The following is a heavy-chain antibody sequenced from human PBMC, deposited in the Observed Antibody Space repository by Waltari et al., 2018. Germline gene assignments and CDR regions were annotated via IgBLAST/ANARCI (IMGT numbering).Heavy chain of an antibody. D-gene: IGHD3-3*01. CDR3: ARGKYDFWSGYFPDS. CDR2: MFDSGTT. CDR1: GGSISIDY. Sequence: QVKLQESGTGLVKPSETLSLSCSVSGGSISIDYWGWFRQAPGKDLEWLAYMFDSGTTMYNPALNNRVTIWGEPSKNLLSLKVTSVSAADTAVYFCARGKYDFWSGYFPDSWGQGTLVTVSS. V-gene: IGHV4-59*01. J-gene: IGHJ4*02.